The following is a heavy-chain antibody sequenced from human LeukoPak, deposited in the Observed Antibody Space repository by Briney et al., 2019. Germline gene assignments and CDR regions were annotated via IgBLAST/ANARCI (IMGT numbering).Heavy chain of an antibody. CDR3: AREDGSSYYFDY. J-gene: IGHJ4*02. CDR1: GFMFSTYS. CDR2: ISSSGNTI. D-gene: IGHD1-26*01. V-gene: IGHV3-48*04. Sequence: GGSLRLSCAASGFMFSTYSMNWVRQAPGKGLEWVSYISSSGNTIYYADSMKGRFTISRDNAKNSLYLQMNSLRAEDTAVYYRAREDGSSYYFDYWGQGTLVTVSS.